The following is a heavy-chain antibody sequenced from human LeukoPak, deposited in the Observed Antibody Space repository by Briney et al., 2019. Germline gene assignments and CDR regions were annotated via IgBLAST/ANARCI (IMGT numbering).Heavy chain of an antibody. V-gene: IGHV1-2*02. CDR1: EHTFTGHY. CDR3: ARYSAQGTY. CDR2: ISPDNGGT. D-gene: IGHD1-7*01. J-gene: IGHJ4*02. Sequence: ASVTVSCKASEHTFTGHYVHWVRQAPGQGLEWMGWISPDNGGTNYAQKFRGRVTVTRDTSIRTAYMELGSLTSDDTAVYYCARYSAQGTYWGQGTLVTVSS.